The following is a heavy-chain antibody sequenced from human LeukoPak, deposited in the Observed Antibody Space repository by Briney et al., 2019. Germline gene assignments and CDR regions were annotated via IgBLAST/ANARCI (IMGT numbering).Heavy chain of an antibody. V-gene: IGHV1-18*01. CDR3: ARMVSDYYYMDV. CDR2: ISAYNGNT. CDR1: GYTFTSYG. D-gene: IGHD2-8*01. Sequence: ASVKVSCKASGYTFTSYGISWVRQAPGQGLEWMGWISAYNGNTNYAQKLQGRVTMTTDTSASTAYMELRSLRSDDTAVYYCARMVSDYYYMDVWGKGTTVTISS. J-gene: IGHJ6*03.